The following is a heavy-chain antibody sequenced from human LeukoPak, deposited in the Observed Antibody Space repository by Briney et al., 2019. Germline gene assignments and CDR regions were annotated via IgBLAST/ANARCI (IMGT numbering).Heavy chain of an antibody. V-gene: IGHV1-18*01. CDR2: ISAYNGNT. J-gene: IGHJ4*02. CDR1: GYTFTSYG. CDR3: ARDVAAAVSTSYYFDY. D-gene: IGHD6-13*01. Sequence: GASVKVSCKASGYTFTSYGISWVRQAPGQGLEWMGWISAYNGNTNYAQKLQGRVTMTTDTSTSTAYMELRSLRSDDTAVYYCARDVAAAVSTSYYFDYWGQGTLVTVSS.